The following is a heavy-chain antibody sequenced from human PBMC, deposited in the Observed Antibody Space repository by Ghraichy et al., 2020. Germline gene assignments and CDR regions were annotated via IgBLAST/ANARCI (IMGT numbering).Heavy chain of an antibody. V-gene: IGHV3-23*01. CDR2: ISPSGDYI. CDR1: GFTFSSYA. D-gene: IGHD2-2*01. Sequence: GSLRLSCAASGFTFSSYAMTWVRQAPGKGLEWVSSISPSGDYIYYADSVKGRFTISRDNSKNTLYLQVNSLRAEDTAVYYCAKGASSTRGFDPWGQGTLFTAS. CDR3: AKGASSTRGFDP. J-gene: IGHJ5*02.